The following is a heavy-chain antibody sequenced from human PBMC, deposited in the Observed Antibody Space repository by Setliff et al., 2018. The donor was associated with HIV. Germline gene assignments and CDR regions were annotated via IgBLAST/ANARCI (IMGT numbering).Heavy chain of an antibody. J-gene: IGHJ3*02. Sequence: SETLSLTCTVSGASVSSGGFYWSWIRQPPGKGLEWIGYIYYTGSTYYNPSLKSRVTISLDTSRNQFSLKLTSLTAADTAVYYCARERIDAFDIWGQGTMVTVSS. CDR2: IYYTGST. V-gene: IGHV4-30-4*08. CDR3: ARERIDAFDI. D-gene: IGHD2-15*01. CDR1: GASVSSGGFY.